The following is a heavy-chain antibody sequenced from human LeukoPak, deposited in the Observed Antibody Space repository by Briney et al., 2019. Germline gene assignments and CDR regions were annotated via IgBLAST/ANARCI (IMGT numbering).Heavy chain of an antibody. CDR2: IYTGETT. J-gene: IGHJ4*02. Sequence: GGSLPPSCPASGSTPSSNSMRCPRHAPGNGLEWASVIYTGETTYYADSVKGRFTIARDNSKNTLYLQMDGLRVEYTAVYYCAKVGAVAAVENWGQGTLVTVSS. CDR3: AKVGAVAAVEN. V-gene: IGHV3-66*01. CDR1: GSTPSSNS. D-gene: IGHD6-19*01.